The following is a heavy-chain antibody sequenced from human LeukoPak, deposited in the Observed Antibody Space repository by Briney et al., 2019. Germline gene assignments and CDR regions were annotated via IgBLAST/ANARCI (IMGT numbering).Heavy chain of an antibody. V-gene: IGHV1-8*01. J-gene: IGHJ6*03. CDR3: ARTYVTHYYYYYYMDV. CDR1: GYTFTSYD. D-gene: IGHD3-16*01. Sequence: ASVKVSCKASGYTFTSYDINWVRQATGQGLEWMGWMNPNSGNTGYAQKFQGRVTMTRNTSISTAYMELSSLRSEDTAAYYCARTYVTHYYYYYYMDVWGKGTTVTVSS. CDR2: MNPNSGNT.